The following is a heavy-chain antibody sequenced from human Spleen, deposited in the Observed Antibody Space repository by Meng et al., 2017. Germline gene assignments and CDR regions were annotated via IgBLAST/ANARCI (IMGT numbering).Heavy chain of an antibody. J-gene: IGHJ2*01. CDR2: IGHSGIT. V-gene: IGHV4-39*01. Sequence: QPQLQESGPGLVKPSEALSLTCSVSGGSISTSGYYWGWIRQPPGKGLEWIGSIGHSGITYYTPSLKSRVTVSIDTSKSQFSLKLTSVTAADTAVYYCARGYPGDSRYFDLWGRGTLVTVSS. CDR3: ARGYPGDSRYFDL. CDR1: GGSISTSGYY. D-gene: IGHD7-27*01.